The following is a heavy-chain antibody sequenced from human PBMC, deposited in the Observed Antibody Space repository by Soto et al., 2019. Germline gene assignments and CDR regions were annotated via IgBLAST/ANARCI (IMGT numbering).Heavy chain of an antibody. J-gene: IGHJ5*02. CDR1: GFTFGNYA. D-gene: IGHD4-17*01. V-gene: IGHV3-23*01. CDR3: AKEGYGDYGDWFDP. Sequence: EVQLLESGGGLVQPGGSLRLSCAASGFTFGNYAMAWVRQAPGEGLEWVSVISGSGGSTYYADSVKGRFTISRDNSKNTLYLQMNSLRAEDTAVYYCAKEGYGDYGDWFDPWGQGTLVTVSS. CDR2: ISGSGGST.